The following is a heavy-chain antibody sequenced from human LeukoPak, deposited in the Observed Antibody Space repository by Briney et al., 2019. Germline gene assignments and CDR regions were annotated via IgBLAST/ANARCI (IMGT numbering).Heavy chain of an antibody. CDR2: ISDSGGST. Sequence: GGSLRLSCAASGLTFSNYAMSWVRQAPGKGLEWVSGISDSGGSTYYADSVKGRFTISRDNPKNTLFLQMNSLRVEDTAVYYCARVDSGNYDYWGQGTLLTVSS. CDR3: ARVDSGNYDY. V-gene: IGHV3-23*01. J-gene: IGHJ4*02. CDR1: GLTFSNYA. D-gene: IGHD1-26*01.